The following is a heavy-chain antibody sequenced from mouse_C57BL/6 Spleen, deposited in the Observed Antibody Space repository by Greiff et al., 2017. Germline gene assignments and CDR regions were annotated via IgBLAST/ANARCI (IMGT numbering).Heavy chain of an antibody. J-gene: IGHJ2*01. D-gene: IGHD1-1*01. Sequence: QVQLQQPGAELVMPGASVKLSCQASGYTFTSYWMPWVKQRPGQGLEWIGEIDPSDSYTNYNQKFKGKSTLTVDKSSSTAYMQRSSLTSEDSAVYDCARHYYGSSLYYFDYWGQGTTLTVSS. CDR2: IDPSDSYT. CDR3: ARHYYGSSLYYFDY. CDR1: GYTFTSYW. V-gene: IGHV1-69*01.